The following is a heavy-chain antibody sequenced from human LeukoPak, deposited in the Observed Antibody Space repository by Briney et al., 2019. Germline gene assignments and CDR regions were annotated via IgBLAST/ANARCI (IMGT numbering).Heavy chain of an antibody. D-gene: IGHD1-1*01. CDR3: ARDRKGDWNLGLVLLDTEGPY. J-gene: IGHJ4*02. V-gene: IGHV3-21*01. CDR1: GFTFSSYS. CDR2: ISSSSSYI. Sequence: GGSLRLSCAASGFTFSSYSMNWVRQAPGKGLEWVSSISSSSSYIYYADSVKGRFTISRDNAKNSLYLQMNSLRAEDTAVYYCARDRKGDWNLGLVLLDTEGPYWGQGTLVTVSS.